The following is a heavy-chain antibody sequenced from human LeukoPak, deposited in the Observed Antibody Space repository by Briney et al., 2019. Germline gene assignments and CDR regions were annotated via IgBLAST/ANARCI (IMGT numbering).Heavy chain of an antibody. D-gene: IGHD2-15*01. J-gene: IGHJ4*02. CDR1: GYSFTSYW. CDR2: IYPYDSET. V-gene: IGHV5-51*01. Sequence: GESLKISCKGSGYSFTSYWIGWVRQMPGKGLECMGMIYPYDSETRYSPSFQGRVTISADNSTNTAYLQWRSLKASDTAIYYCARIAVAATPSYFDYWGQGALVTVSS. CDR3: ARIAVAATPSYFDY.